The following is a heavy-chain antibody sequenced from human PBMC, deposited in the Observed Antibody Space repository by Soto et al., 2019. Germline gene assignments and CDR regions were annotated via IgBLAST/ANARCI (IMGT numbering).Heavy chain of an antibody. CDR1: GGSFSGYY. CDR3: ARGAVLRYFDWLNP. D-gene: IGHD3-9*01. Sequence: SETLSLTCAVYGGSFSGYYWSWIRQPPGKGLEWIGEINHSGSTNHNPSLKSRVTISVDTSKNQFSLKLSSVTAADTAVYYCARGAVLRYFDWLNPWGQGTLVTVSS. CDR2: INHSGST. J-gene: IGHJ5*02. V-gene: IGHV4-34*01.